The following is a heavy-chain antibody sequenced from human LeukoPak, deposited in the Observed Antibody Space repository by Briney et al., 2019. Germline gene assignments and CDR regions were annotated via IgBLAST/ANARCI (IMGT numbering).Heavy chain of an antibody. CDR3: ARALRYFDWFPLFDY. CDR1: GGTFSSYA. CDR2: IIPIFGTA. J-gene: IGHJ4*02. D-gene: IGHD3-9*01. V-gene: IGHV1-69*13. Sequence: GASVKVSCKASGGTFSSYAISWVRQAPGQGLEWMGGIIPIFGTANYAQKFQGRVTITADESTSTAYMELSSLRSEDTAVYYCARALRYFDWFPLFDYWGQGTLVTVSS.